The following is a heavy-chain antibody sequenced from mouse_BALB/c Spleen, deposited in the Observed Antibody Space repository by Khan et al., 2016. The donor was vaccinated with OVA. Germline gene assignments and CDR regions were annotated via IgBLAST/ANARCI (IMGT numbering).Heavy chain of an antibody. CDR3: ARYGGSLALDY. Sequence: EVKLVESGGGLVQPGGSLRLSCTTSEFTFTDYYMSWVRQPPGEALEWLGFIRNKANGYTTEYSASVKGRFTISRDNSQSILFLQMNTLRAEDSATYYCARYGGSLALDYWGQGTSVTVSS. CDR2: IRNKANGYTT. V-gene: IGHV7-3*02. J-gene: IGHJ4*01. CDR1: EFTFTDYY.